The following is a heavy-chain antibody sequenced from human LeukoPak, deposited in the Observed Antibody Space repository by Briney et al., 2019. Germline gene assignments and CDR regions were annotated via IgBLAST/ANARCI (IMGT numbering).Heavy chain of an antibody. Sequence: GGSLRLSCAASGFTFSSYGMHWVRQAPGKGLEWVAFIRYDGSNKYYADSVKGRFTISRDNSKNTLYLQMGSLRAEDMAVYYCARDDSIVGATAGMKTNAFDIWGQGTMVTVSS. CDR1: GFTFSSYG. CDR2: IRYDGSNK. J-gene: IGHJ3*02. V-gene: IGHV3-30*02. D-gene: IGHD1-26*01. CDR3: ARDDSIVGATAGMKTNAFDI.